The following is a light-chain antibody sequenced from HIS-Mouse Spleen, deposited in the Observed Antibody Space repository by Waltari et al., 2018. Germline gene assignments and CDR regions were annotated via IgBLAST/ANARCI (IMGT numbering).Light chain of an antibody. V-gene: IGKV2-28*01. Sequence: DIVMTQSPLSLPVTPGEPASTSCRSSQSLLHSNGYNYLDWYLQKPGQSPQLLIYLGSNRASGVPDRFSGSGSGTDFTLKISRVEAEDVGVYYCMQALQTPLTFGGGTKAEIK. CDR1: QSLLHSNGYNY. J-gene: IGKJ4*01. CDR2: LGS. CDR3: MQALQTPLT.